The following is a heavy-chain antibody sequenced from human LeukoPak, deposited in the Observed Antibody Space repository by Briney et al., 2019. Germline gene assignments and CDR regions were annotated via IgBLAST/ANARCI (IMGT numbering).Heavy chain of an antibody. D-gene: IGHD1-26*01. CDR3: ARKVGAPDY. J-gene: IGHJ4*02. CDR2: ISYDGSNK. CDR1: GFTFSSYA. V-gene: IGHV3-30-3*01. Sequence: GGSLRLSCAASGFTFSSYAMHWVRQAPGKGLEWVAVISYDGSNKYYADSVEGRFTISRDNSKNTLYLQMNSLRAEDTAVYYCARKVGAPDYWGQGTLVTVSS.